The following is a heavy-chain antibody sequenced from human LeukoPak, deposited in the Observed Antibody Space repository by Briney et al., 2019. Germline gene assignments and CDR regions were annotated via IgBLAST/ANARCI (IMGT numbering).Heavy chain of an antibody. V-gene: IGHV4-34*01. CDR2: INHSGGT. J-gene: IGHJ2*01. CDR1: GGSFGDYY. CDR3: ARGAPDFDL. Sequence: SETLSLTCGVYGGSFGDYYWSWIRQPPGKGLEWIGEINHSGGTNYNPSLKSRVTISVDTSKNQFSLKLSSVTAADTAVYYCARGAPDFDLWGRSTLVTVSS.